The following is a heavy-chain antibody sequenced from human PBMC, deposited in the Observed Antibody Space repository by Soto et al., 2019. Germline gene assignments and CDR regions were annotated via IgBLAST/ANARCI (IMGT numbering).Heavy chain of an antibody. D-gene: IGHD3-10*01. V-gene: IGHV1-69*02. J-gene: IGHJ4*02. CDR1: GDTFSFYT. CDR3: ATSYGSGYRAFDY. CDR2: VNPILSMS. Sequence: QVQLVQSGAELKKPGSSVKVYCKASGDTFSFYTINWVRQAPGLGLEWMGRVNPILSMSNYAQKFQGRVTMTADKSTSTAYMELRSLRSEDTAFYYCATSYGSGYRAFDYRGQGALVTVSS.